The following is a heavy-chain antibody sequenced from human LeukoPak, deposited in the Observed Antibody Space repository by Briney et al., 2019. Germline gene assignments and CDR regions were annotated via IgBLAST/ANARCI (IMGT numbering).Heavy chain of an antibody. D-gene: IGHD1-1*01. CDR1: GGSISSSNW. J-gene: IGHJ4*02. V-gene: IGHV4-4*02. Sequence: KPSGTLSLTCAVSGGSISSSNWWSWVRQPPGKGLEWIGEIYHSGSTNYNPSLKSRVTISVDKSKNQFSLKLSSVTAADTAAYYCARDEGYTTGFDRDYWGQGTLVAVSS. CDR3: ARDEGYTTGFDRDY. CDR2: IYHSGST.